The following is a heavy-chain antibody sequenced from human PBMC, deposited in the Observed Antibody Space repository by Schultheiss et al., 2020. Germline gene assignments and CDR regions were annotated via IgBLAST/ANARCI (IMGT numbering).Heavy chain of an antibody. CDR2: IYYSGST. CDR3: ARGAPLRAFDI. CDR1: GGSISSYY. V-gene: IGHV4-59*01. J-gene: IGHJ3*02. D-gene: IGHD4/OR15-4a*01. Sequence: SETLSLNCTVSGGSISSYYRSWIRQPPGKGLEWIGYIYYSGSTNYNPSLKSRVTISVDTSKNQFSLKLSSVTAADSDVYYCARGAPLRAFDIRGQGTMVTVSS.